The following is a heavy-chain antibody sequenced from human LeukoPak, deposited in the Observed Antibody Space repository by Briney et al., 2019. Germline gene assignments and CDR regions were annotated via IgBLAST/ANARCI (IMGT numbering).Heavy chain of an antibody. CDR1: GSSINTPYY. J-gene: IGHJ4*02. CDR3: ARDATIAAPLTS. Sequence: SETLSLTCTVSGSSINTPYYWAWIRQPPGEGLEWIGNIFHGVTTFYNPSLMNRVAISVYTSKNQFSLKLTSVTAADTAVYYRARDATIAAPLTSWGQGTLLIVSS. V-gene: IGHV4-38-2*02. CDR2: IFHGVTT. D-gene: IGHD6-13*01.